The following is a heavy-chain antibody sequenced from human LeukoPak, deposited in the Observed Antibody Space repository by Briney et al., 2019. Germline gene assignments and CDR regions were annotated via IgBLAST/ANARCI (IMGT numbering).Heavy chain of an antibody. CDR2: IYYSGST. J-gene: IGHJ4*02. D-gene: IGHD2-2*01. CDR3: ARAYCSSTSCYYGYFDY. CDR1: GGSISSSSYY. V-gene: IGHV4-39*07. Sequence: PSETLSLTCTVSGGSISSSSYYWGWIRQPPGKGLEWIGSIYYSGSTNYNPSLKSRVTISVDTSKNQFSLKLSSVTAADTAVYYCARAYCSSTSCYYGYFDYWGQGTLVTVSS.